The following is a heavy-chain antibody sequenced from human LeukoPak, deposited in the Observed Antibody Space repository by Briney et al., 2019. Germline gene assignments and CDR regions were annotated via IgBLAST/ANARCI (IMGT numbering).Heavy chain of an antibody. V-gene: IGHV4-4*07. CDR3: ATLLTGGARYYFDY. J-gene: IGHJ4*02. CDR1: GGSISSYY. Sequence: SETLSLTCTVSGGSISSYYWSWIRQPAGKGLEWIGRIHTSGSTNYNPSLKSRLTMSVDTSKNQFSLKLSSVTAADTAVYYCATLLTGGARYYFDYWGQGTLVTVSS. CDR2: IHTSGST. D-gene: IGHD7-27*01.